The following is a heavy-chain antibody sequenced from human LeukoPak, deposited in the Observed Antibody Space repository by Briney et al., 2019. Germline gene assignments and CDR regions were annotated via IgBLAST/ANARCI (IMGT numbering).Heavy chain of an antibody. CDR2: IYYSGST. Sequence: SETLSLTCTVSGGSLSSSSYYWGWIRQPPGKGLEWIGSIYYSGSTYYNPSLKSRVTISVDTSKNQFSLKLSSVTAADTAVYYCARDYLYTIFGVVEKNWFDPWGQGTLVTVSS. V-gene: IGHV4-39*07. CDR1: GGSLSSSSYY. J-gene: IGHJ5*02. CDR3: ARDYLYTIFGVVEKNWFDP. D-gene: IGHD3-3*01.